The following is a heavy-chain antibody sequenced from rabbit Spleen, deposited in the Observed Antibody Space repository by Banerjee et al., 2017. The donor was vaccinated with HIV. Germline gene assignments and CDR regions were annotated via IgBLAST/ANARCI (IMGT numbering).Heavy chain of an antibody. CDR1: GFSFSSRYY. D-gene: IGHD4-1*01. CDR3: ARSGYVGWGGDGDLTGNKL. Sequence: QSLEESGGDLVKPGASLTLTCTASGFSFSSRYYMCWVRQAPGKGLEWIACIYIGSGITYYASWAKGRFTISKTSSTTVTLQMTSLTAADTATYFCARSGYVGWGGDGDLTGNKLWGPGTLVTVS. J-gene: IGHJ6*01. CDR2: IYIGSGIT. V-gene: IGHV1S40*01.